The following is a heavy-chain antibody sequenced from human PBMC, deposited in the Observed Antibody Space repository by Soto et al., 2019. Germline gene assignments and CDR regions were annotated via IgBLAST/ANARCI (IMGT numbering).Heavy chain of an antibody. CDR2: IYPGDSDT. V-gene: IGHV5-51*01. CDR3: ARVYYYDSSGYYPDAFDI. J-gene: IGHJ3*02. Sequence: GESLKISCKGSGYSFTSYWIGWVRQMPGKGLEWMGIIYPGDSDTRYSPSFQGQVTISADKSISTAYLQWSSLKASDTAMYYCARVYYYDSSGYYPDAFDIWGQGIMVTVAS. D-gene: IGHD3-22*01. CDR1: GYSFTSYW.